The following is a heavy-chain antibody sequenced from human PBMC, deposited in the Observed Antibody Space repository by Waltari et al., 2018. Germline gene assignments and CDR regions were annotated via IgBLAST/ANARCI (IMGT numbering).Heavy chain of an antibody. Sequence: QVQLVQSGAEVKKPGASVKVSCKASGYTFTGYYMNWVRQAPGQGLEWMGRINPNSGGTNYAQKFQGRVTMTRDTSISTAYMELSRLRSDDTAVYYCARGASRIIVGATTDFDYWGQGTLVTVSS. CDR3: ARGASRIIVGATTDFDY. D-gene: IGHD1-26*01. V-gene: IGHV1-2*06. CDR1: GYTFTGYY. J-gene: IGHJ4*02. CDR2: INPNSGGT.